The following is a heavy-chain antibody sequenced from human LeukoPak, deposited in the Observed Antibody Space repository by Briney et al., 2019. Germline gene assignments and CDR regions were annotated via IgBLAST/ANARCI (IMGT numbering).Heavy chain of an antibody. D-gene: IGHD5-18*01. V-gene: IGHV4-34*01. CDR2: INHSGST. Sequence: SETLSLTCAVYGGSFSGYYWSWIRQPPGKGLEWIGVINHSGSTNYNPSLKSRVTISVDTSKNQFSLKLSSVTAADTAVYYCARCGYSYGYYYYGMDVWGQGTTVTVSS. CDR3: ARCGYSYGYYYYGMDV. J-gene: IGHJ6*02. CDR1: GGSFSGYY.